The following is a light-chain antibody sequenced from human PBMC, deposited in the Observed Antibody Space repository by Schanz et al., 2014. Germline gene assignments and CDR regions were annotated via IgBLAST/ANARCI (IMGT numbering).Light chain of an antibody. V-gene: IGLV2-14*03. CDR2: DVT. CDR1: SNDVGRYNY. Sequence: QSALTQPASVSGSPGQSITISCTGASNDVGRYNYVSWYQHHPGKVPKLIIYDVTNRPSGVSNRFSGSKSGNTASLTISGLQAEDEADYYCSSYAGSNKEVFGGGTKLTVL. CDR3: SSYAGSNKEV. J-gene: IGLJ3*02.